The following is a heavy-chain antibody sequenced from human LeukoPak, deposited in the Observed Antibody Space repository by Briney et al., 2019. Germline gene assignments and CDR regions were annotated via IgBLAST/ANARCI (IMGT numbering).Heavy chain of an antibody. Sequence: PGGSLRLSCAASGFTFSSYWMSWVRQPPGKGLEWVANIKHDGSEKYYVDSVKGRFTISRDNAKNSLYLQRNSLRAEDTAVYYCARVGTAEGTLEDYWGQGTLVTVSS. CDR3: ARVGTAEGTLEDY. J-gene: IGHJ4*02. CDR1: GFTFSSYW. CDR2: IKHDGSEK. V-gene: IGHV3-7*01. D-gene: IGHD6-13*01.